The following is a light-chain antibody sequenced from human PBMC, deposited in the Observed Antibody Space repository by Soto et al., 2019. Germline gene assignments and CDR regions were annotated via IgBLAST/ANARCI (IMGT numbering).Light chain of an antibody. CDR3: QQYNDWPPMYT. J-gene: IGKJ2*01. V-gene: IGKV3-15*01. CDR1: QSVNIN. CDR2: GAS. Sequence: DIVMTQSPATLSVSPGERATLSCRASQSVNINLAWYQQKPGQAPRLLIYGASTRATDIPARFSGSGSGTEFTLTISSLQSEDFAIYYCQQYNDWPPMYTFGQGTKVDIK.